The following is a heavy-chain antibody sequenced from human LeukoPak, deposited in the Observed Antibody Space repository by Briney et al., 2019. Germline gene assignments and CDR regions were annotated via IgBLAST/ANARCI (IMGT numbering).Heavy chain of an antibody. J-gene: IGHJ4*02. Sequence: SETLSLTCTVSGGSISSSSYYWGWIRQPPGKGLEWIGSIYYSGSTYYNPSLKSRVTISVDTSKNQFSLKLSSVTAADTAVYYCARDRGGSSSFDYWGQGTLVTVSS. V-gene: IGHV4-39*07. CDR3: ARDRGGSSSFDY. D-gene: IGHD6-13*01. CDR1: GGSISSSSYY. CDR2: IYYSGST.